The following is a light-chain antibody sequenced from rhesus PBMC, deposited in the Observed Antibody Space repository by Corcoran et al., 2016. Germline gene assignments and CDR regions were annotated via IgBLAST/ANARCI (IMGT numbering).Light chain of an antibody. J-gene: IGKJ1*01. CDR3: QHGYGTPWT. Sequence: DIQMTQSPSSLSASVGDRVTITCRASENVKNYLNWYQQKPGKAPKLLNYKASTLQSGVPSRFSGRGSGTDYTFTISSLQPEDVATYYCQHGYGTPWTFGQGTKVEIK. V-gene: IGKV1-74*01. CDR1: ENVKNY. CDR2: KAS.